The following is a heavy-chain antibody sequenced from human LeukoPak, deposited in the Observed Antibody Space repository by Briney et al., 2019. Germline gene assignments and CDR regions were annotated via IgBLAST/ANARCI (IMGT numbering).Heavy chain of an antibody. J-gene: IGHJ4*02. Sequence: SETLSLTCTVSGGSISSSSYYWGWSRQPPGKGLEWIGSIYYSGSTYDNPSLKSRVTISVDTSKNQFSLKLSSVTAADTAVYYCARHAGYSSSWYPDYWGQGTLVTVSS. CDR2: IYYSGST. V-gene: IGHV4-39*01. CDR3: ARHAGYSSSWYPDY. D-gene: IGHD6-13*01. CDR1: GGSISSSSYY.